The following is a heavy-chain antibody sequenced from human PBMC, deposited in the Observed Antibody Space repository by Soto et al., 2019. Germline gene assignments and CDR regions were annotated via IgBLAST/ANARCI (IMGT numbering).Heavy chain of an antibody. V-gene: IGHV3-30-3*01. J-gene: IGHJ4*02. D-gene: IGHD3-22*01. CDR1: GFPFSSYA. Sequence: PGRSLRLSCAASGFPFSSYARHLVRQSPGKGLEWVAFISYDGSNKYYADSVKGRFTISRDNSKNTLYLQMNSLRAEDTAVYYCARTKYYYDSRGFGDYWGKG. CDR3: ARTKYYYDSRGFGDY. CDR2: ISYDGSNK.